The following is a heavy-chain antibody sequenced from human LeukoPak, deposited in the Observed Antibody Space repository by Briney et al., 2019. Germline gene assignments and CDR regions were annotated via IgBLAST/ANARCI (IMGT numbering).Heavy chain of an antibody. V-gene: IGHV3-48*04. Sequence: GGSLRLSCAASGFTFSSYSMNWVRQAPGKGLEWVSYISGSSSIVYYADSVKGRFTISRDNAKNSLFLQMNSLRAEDTAVYYCARGRVATHFDYWGQGTLVTVS. CDR3: ARGRVATHFDY. J-gene: IGHJ4*02. D-gene: IGHD5-12*01. CDR1: GFTFSSYS. CDR2: ISGSSSIV.